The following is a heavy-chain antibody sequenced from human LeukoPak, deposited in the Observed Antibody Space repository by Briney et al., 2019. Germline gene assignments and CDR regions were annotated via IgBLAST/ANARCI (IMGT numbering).Heavy chain of an antibody. CDR1: GFTFSSYG. Sequence: GGSLRLSCAASGFTFSSYGMSWVRQAPGKGLEWVSAISGSGGSTYYADSVKGRFTISRDNSKNTLYLQMNSLRAEDTAVYYCAKDAGEDDAANWFDPWGQGTLVTVSS. CDR2: ISGSGGST. D-gene: IGHD2-21*01. CDR3: AKDAGEDDAANWFDP. J-gene: IGHJ5*02. V-gene: IGHV3-23*01.